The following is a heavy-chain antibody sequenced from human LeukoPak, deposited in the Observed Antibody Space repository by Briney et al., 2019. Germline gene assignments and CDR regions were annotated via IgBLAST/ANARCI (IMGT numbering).Heavy chain of an antibody. V-gene: IGHV1-18*01. CDR3: ARDPRDY. J-gene: IGHJ4*02. CDR2: ISAYNGDT. Sequence: ASVKVSCKASGYTFTNFGISWVRQAPGQGIEWMGWISAYNGDTKYSQTFQGRVAMTTDTSTSTAYKELRSLRSDDTAVYYCARDPRDYWGQGTLVTVSS. CDR1: GYTFTNFG.